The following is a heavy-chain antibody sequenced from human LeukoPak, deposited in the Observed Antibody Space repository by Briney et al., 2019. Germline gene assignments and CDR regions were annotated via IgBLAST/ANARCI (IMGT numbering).Heavy chain of an antibody. CDR3: ARGLREFGYYYYHMDV. J-gene: IGHJ6*03. D-gene: IGHD3-10*01. CDR1: GGSFSGYY. CDR2: INDSGRI. V-gene: IGHV4-34*01. Sequence: ETLSLTCAVYGGSFSGYYWSWLRQPPGKGLEWIGEINDSGRINYNPSLKSRVTISLDTSKNQFSLKLRSVTAADTAVYYCARGLREFGYYYYHMDVWDIGTTVTVSS.